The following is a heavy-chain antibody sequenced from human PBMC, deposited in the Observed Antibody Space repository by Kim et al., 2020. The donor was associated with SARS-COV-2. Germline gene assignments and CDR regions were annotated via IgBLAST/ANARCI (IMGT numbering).Heavy chain of an antibody. D-gene: IGHD3-10*01. Sequence: GGSLRLSCAASGFTFSSYAMSWVRQAPGKGLEWVSAISGSGGSTYYADSVKGRFTISRDNSKNTLYLQMNSLRAEDTAVYYCAKDLSTMVRGVMVLDPWGQGTLVTVSS. V-gene: IGHV3-23*01. CDR2: ISGSGGST. CDR3: AKDLSTMVRGVMVLDP. J-gene: IGHJ5*02. CDR1: GFTFSSYA.